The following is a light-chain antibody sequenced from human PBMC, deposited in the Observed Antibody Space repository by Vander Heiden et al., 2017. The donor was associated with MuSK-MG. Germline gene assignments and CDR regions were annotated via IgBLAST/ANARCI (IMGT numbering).Light chain of an antibody. CDR1: QSLLHSNGYTY. V-gene: IGKV2-28*01. CDR2: LGS. Sequence: IVLIQSLRSLLVTPGEPAPISCRSSQSLLHSNGYTYSDWYLQKPEQSPQLLIYLGSKRGCGVPDRFSGGGSGTDFTLKSSREEDEDVGVYYCKADLLTYTFGQGTKVEIK. J-gene: IGKJ2*01. CDR3: KADLLTYT.